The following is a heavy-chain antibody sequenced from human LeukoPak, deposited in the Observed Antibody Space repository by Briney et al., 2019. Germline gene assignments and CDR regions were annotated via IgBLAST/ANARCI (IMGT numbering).Heavy chain of an antibody. CDR3: ARDLPDSSSWYGCLDP. V-gene: IGHV3-30-3*01. CDR2: ISYDGSNK. D-gene: IGHD6-13*01. CDR1: GFTFSSYA. J-gene: IGHJ5*02. Sequence: PGRSLRLSCAASGFTFSSYAMHWVRQAPGKGLEWVAVISYDGSNKYYADSVKGRFTISRDNSKSTLYLQMNSLRAEDTAVYYCARDLPDSSSWYGCLDPWGQGTLVTVSS.